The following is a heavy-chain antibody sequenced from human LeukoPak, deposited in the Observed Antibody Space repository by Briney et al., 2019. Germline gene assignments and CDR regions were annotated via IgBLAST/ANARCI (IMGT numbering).Heavy chain of an antibody. CDR2: ISSGDITI. V-gene: IGHV3-48*01. D-gene: IGHD4-11*01. Sequence: GGSLRLSCAASGFTFSRYSMNWVRQAPGKGLEWVSYISSGDITIYYADSVKGRFTISRDNAKNSLSLQMNSLRAEDTAVYYCAREVDYSNYFDYWGQGTLVTVSS. CDR1: GFTFSRYS. J-gene: IGHJ4*02. CDR3: AREVDYSNYFDY.